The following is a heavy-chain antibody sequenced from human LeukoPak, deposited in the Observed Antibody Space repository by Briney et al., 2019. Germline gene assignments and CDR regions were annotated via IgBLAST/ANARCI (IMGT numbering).Heavy chain of an antibody. V-gene: IGHV7-4-1*02. Sequence: GASVKVSCKASGYTFTSYAMNWVRQAPGQGLEWMGWINTNTGSPTYAQGLTGRFVFSLDTSVSTAYLQISSLKAEDIAVYYCARGPRYYGSGTYYFDYWGQGTLVTVSS. CDR3: ARGPRYYGSGTYYFDY. CDR1: GYTFTSYA. CDR2: INTNTGSP. D-gene: IGHD3-10*01. J-gene: IGHJ4*02.